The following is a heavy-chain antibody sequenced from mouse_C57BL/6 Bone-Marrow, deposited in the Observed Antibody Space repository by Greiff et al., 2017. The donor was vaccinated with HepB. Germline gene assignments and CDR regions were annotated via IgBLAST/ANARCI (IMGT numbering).Heavy chain of an antibody. D-gene: IGHD2-1*01. V-gene: IGHV1-36*01. CDR1: GFTFTDYY. Sequence: DVQLQESGPVLVKPGPSVKISCKASGFTFTDYYMHWVKQSHGKSLEWIGLVYPYNGGTSYNQKFKGKATLTVDTSSSTAYMELNSLTSEDSAVYYCARSYGNFDWYFDVWGTGTTVTVSS. CDR3: ARSYGNFDWYFDV. J-gene: IGHJ1*03. CDR2: VYPYNGGT.